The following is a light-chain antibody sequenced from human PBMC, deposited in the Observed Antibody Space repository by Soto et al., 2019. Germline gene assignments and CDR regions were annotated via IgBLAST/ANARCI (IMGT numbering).Light chain of an antibody. CDR1: NSDVGRYNF. J-gene: IGLJ3*02. CDR3: YSYTASDMWV. Sequence: QSALTQPRSVSGSPGQSVTISCTGTNSDVGRYNFVSWYQQLPGKAPKLLISAVSQRPSGVPDRFSGSKSGNTASLTISGLQADDEADYFCYSYTASDMWVVGGGTKVTVL. CDR2: AVS. V-gene: IGLV2-11*01.